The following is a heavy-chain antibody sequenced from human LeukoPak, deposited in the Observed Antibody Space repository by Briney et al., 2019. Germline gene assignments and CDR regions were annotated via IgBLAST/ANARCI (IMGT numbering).Heavy chain of an antibody. CDR2: IKSKTDGGTT. J-gene: IGHJ6*04. Sequence: EAGGSLRLAWAASGFTFSNAWMSWVRQAAGKGLEWVGRIKSKTDGGTTDYAAPVKGRFTISRDDSKNTLYLQMNSLKTEDTAVYYCTTDPHSDYYYYYGMDVWGKGTPVTVSS. CDR3: TTDPHSDYYYYYGMDV. V-gene: IGHV3-15*01. D-gene: IGHD1-26*01. CDR1: GFTFSNAW.